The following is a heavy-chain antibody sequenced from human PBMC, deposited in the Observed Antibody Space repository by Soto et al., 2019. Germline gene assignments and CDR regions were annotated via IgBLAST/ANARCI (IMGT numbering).Heavy chain of an antibody. CDR3: ARIPGSAPPP. V-gene: IGHV4-59*01. CDR1: GGSISSYY. CDR2: IYYTGST. D-gene: IGHD3-10*01. J-gene: IGHJ4*02. Sequence: SETLSLTCTVSGGSISSYYWSWIRQPPGKGLEWIGYIYYTGSTNYNPSLKSRVTISIDTSKNQFSLKLSSVTAADTAVYYCARIPGSAPPPWGQGTLVTVSS.